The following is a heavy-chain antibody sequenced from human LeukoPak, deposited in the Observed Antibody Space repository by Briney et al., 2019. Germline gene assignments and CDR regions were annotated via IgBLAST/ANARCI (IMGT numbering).Heavy chain of an antibody. Sequence: SETLSLTCAVSGGSISSYCWSWIRQPPGKGLEWIGYIYYSGSTNYNPSLKSRVTISVDTSENQFSLKLSSVTAADTAVYYCARDLLGSLDYWGQGTLVTVSS. CDR2: IYYSGST. J-gene: IGHJ4*02. CDR1: GGSISSYC. CDR3: ARDLLGSLDY. V-gene: IGHV4-59*12. D-gene: IGHD1-26*01.